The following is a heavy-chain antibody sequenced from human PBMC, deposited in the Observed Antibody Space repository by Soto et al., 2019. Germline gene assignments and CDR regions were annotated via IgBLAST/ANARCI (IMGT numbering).Heavy chain of an antibody. CDR2: IGSASTTI. V-gene: IGHV3-48*02. CDR3: ARGSYLNYFDY. Sequence: GGSLRLSCAASGFTFSSFGMHWVRQAPGKGLEWLSYIGSASTTIYADSIKGRFSISRDNAKNSLYLQMNSLRDEDTAVYYCARGSYLNYFDYWGQGALVTVSS. D-gene: IGHD3-10*01. CDR1: GFTFSSFG. J-gene: IGHJ4*02.